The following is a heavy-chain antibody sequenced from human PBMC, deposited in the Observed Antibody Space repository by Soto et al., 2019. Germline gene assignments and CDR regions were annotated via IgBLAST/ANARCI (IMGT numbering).Heavy chain of an antibody. J-gene: IGHJ5*02. D-gene: IGHD3-9*01. V-gene: IGHV3-21*01. CDR3: ARDVHYDILTGYYVKSWFDP. CDR1: GFTFSSYS. Sequence: PGGSLRLSCAASGFTFSSYSMNWVRQAPGKGPEWVSSISSSSSYIYYADSVKGRFTISRDNAKNSLYLQMNSLRAEDTAVYYCARDVHYDILTGYYVKSWFDPWGQGTLVTVSS. CDR2: ISSSSSYI.